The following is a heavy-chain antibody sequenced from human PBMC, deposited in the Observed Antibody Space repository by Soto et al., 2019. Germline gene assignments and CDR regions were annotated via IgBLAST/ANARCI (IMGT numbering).Heavy chain of an antibody. CDR1: GDNFKKNV. CDR2: TIPALGRT. V-gene: IGHV1-69*10. CDR3: ARGPFRPSAMDV. J-gene: IGHJ6*02. D-gene: IGHD3-10*01. Sequence: ASVKVSCKTSGDNFKKNVFTCVRQAPGQGLDWMGGTIPALGRTHYIEKFQGRVTITVDDATRTVYMEVRDLTSEDTAIYYCARGPFRPSAMDVWGQGTTVTVSS.